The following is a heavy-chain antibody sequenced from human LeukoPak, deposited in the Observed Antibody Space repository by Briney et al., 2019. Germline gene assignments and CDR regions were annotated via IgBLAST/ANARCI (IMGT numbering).Heavy chain of an antibody. CDR2: MNPNSGNT. CDR1: GYTLTSYD. CDR3: ARSTYYGGNSREDY. V-gene: IGHV1-8*01. Sequence: ASVKVSCKASGYTLTSYDINWVRQATGQGLEWMGWMNPNSGNTGYAQKFQGRVTMTRNTSISTAYMELSSLRSEDTAVYYCARSTYYGGNSREDYWGQGTLVTVSS. J-gene: IGHJ4*02. D-gene: IGHD4-23*01.